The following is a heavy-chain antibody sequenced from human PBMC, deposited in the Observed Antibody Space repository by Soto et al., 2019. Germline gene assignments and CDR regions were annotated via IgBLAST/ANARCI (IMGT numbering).Heavy chain of an antibody. Sequence: GESLKISCKGSGYSFTTYWIGWVRQMPGKGLEWVGIVYPGDSYTRYSPSFQGQVTISADKSTTTAYLQWSSLKASDTAMYYCARGNTGYCSSTSCPFDYWGQGTLVTVSS. V-gene: IGHV5-51*01. CDR1: GYSFTTYW. D-gene: IGHD2-2*01. CDR3: ARGNTGYCSSTSCPFDY. CDR2: VYPGDSYT. J-gene: IGHJ4*02.